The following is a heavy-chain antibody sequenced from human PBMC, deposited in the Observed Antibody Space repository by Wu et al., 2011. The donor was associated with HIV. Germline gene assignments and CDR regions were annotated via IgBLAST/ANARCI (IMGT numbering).Heavy chain of an antibody. CDR3: ARDSGWPLGFFDY. D-gene: IGHD2-15*01. J-gene: IGHJ4*02. CDR2: VNPVSGSA. Sequence: QVQLVQSGAEVKKPGSSMQVSCKASGGTFSRYGISWVRQVPGQGLEWMGRVNPVSGSANFAQKFQGRITITADDSTSTAYMELSSLRSEDTAVYYCARDSGWPLGFFDYWGQGTQVTVSS. CDR1: GGTFSRYG. V-gene: IGHV1-69*18.